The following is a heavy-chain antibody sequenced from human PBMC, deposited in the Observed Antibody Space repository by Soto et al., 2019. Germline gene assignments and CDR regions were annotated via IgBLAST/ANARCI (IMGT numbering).Heavy chain of an antibody. CDR1: GLAFGNYA. D-gene: IGHD3-10*01. CDR2: VSTNGRST. Sequence: PGGSLRLSCRASGLAFGNYAMNWVRQVPGRGLEWVAGVSTNGRSTYYADSVRGRFTISRDNSKITVYLQMNSLRAEDTAVYYCAKGRAFNYFYGMDVWGQGTTVTVSS. V-gene: IGHV3-23*01. CDR3: AKGRAFNYFYGMDV. J-gene: IGHJ6*02.